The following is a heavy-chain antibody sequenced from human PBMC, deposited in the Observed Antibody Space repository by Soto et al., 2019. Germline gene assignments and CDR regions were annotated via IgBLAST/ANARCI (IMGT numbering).Heavy chain of an antibody. CDR2: INKNGGEK. CDR3: ARDGSSGWLSGMDV. CDR1: GFTFSSYS. J-gene: IGHJ6*02. V-gene: IGHV3-7*01. D-gene: IGHD6-19*01. Sequence: GGSLRLSCAASGFTFSSYSMSWVRQAPGKGLEWVANINKNGGEKYYVDSVKGRFTISRDNAKNSLYLQMNSLRDEDTAVYYCARDGSSGWLSGMDVWGQGTTVTVSS.